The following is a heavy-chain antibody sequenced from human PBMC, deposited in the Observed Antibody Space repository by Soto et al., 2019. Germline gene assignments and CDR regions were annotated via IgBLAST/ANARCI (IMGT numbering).Heavy chain of an antibody. Sequence: PSETLSLTCTVSGGSISSYYWSWIRQPPGKGLEWIGYIYYSGSTNYNPSLKSRVTISVDKSKNQFSLKLSSVTAADTAVYYCARLSSGRYYYYGMDVWGQGTTVTVSS. V-gene: IGHV4-59*12. CDR1: GGSISSYY. CDR3: ARLSSGRYYYYGMDV. CDR2: IYYSGST. J-gene: IGHJ6*02. D-gene: IGHD6-19*01.